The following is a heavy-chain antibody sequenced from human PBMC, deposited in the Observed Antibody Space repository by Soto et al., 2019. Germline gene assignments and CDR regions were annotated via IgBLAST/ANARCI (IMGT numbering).Heavy chain of an antibody. V-gene: IGHV1-58*02. CDR1: GFTFTSSA. CDR3: AALWEPEPDDAFDI. CDR2: IVVGSGNT. D-gene: IGHD1-26*01. J-gene: IGHJ3*02. Sequence: ASVKVSCKASGFTFTSSAMQWVRQARGQRLEWIGWIVVGSGNTNYAQKFQERVTITRDMSTSTAYMELSSLRSEDTAVYYCAALWEPEPDDAFDIWGQGTMVTVSS.